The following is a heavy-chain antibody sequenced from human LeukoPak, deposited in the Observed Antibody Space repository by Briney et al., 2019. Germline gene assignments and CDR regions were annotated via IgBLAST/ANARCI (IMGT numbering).Heavy chain of an antibody. Sequence: GGSLRLSCAASGFTFSSYAMSWVRQAPGKGLEWVSTISGSGGNTDYADSVKGRFTIDRDNSKNTLYVQMNSLRAEDTAVYYCAKNGGGYYSGSGRYYMDVWGKGTTVTVSS. J-gene: IGHJ6*03. CDR3: AKNGGGYYSGSGRYYMDV. D-gene: IGHD3-10*01. CDR2: ISGSGGNT. CDR1: GFTFSSYA. V-gene: IGHV3-23*01.